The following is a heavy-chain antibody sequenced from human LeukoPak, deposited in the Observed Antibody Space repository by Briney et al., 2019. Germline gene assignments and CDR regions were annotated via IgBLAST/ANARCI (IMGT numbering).Heavy chain of an antibody. D-gene: IGHD3-10*01. CDR3: ARVYYGRSYDYWYFDL. CDR2: IYYSGST. Sequence: RPSETLSLTCTVSGGSISSSSYYWGWIRQPPGKGLEWIGSIYYSGSTYYNPSLKSRVTISVDTSKNQFSLKLSSVTAADTAVYFCARVYYGRSYDYWYFDLWGRGTLVTVSS. V-gene: IGHV4-39*07. CDR1: GGSISSSSYY. J-gene: IGHJ2*01.